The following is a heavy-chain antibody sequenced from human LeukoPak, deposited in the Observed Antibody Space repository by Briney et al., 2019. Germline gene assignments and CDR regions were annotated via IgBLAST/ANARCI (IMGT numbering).Heavy chain of an antibody. J-gene: IGHJ6*04. D-gene: IGHD2-15*01. Sequence: ASVKVSYKASGRTFSSYAISWVRQAPGQGLEWMGGIIPIFGTESYAQKFQGRVTITADKSTSKVYMELSSVRSEDTAVYHCASATLRCSGGSCYEMDVWGKGATVTVSS. CDR2: IIPIFGTE. CDR3: ASATLRCSGGSCYEMDV. V-gene: IGHV1-69*06. CDR1: GRTFSSYA.